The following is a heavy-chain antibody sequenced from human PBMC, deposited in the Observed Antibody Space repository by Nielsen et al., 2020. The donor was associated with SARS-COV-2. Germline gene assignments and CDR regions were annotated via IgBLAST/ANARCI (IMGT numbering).Heavy chain of an antibody. CDR2: INPSGGST. J-gene: IGHJ4*02. CDR1: GYTFTSYY. V-gene: IGHV1-46*01. Sequence: ASVKVSCKASGYTFTSYYMHWVRQAPGQGLEWMGIINPSGGSTSYAQKFQGRVTMTRDKSTSTAYMELSSLRSEDTAVYYCATSGYSSSWSAYWGQGTLVTVSS. D-gene: IGHD6-13*01. CDR3: ATSGYSSSWSAY.